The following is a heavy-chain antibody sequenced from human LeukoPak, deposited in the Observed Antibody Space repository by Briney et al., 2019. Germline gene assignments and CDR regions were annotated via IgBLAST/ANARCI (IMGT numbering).Heavy chain of an antibody. CDR1: GFTFSSYA. J-gene: IGHJ6*02. CDR3: AKADVWSGYGPLGV. CDR2: ISSGGSST. V-gene: IGHV3-23*01. Sequence: SGGSLRLSCAASGFTFSSYAMSWVRQAPGKGLEWVSAISSGGSSTYYADSVRGRFTISRDNFKKTLYLQMNSLRAEDTAVYYCAKADVWSGYGPLGVWGQGTTVTVSS. D-gene: IGHD3-3*01.